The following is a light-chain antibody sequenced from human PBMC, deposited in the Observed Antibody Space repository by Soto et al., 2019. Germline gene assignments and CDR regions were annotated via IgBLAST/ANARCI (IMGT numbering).Light chain of an antibody. J-gene: IGKJ1*01. CDR1: QSVRNN. CDR2: GVS. CDR3: HQYDNWWT. V-gene: IGKV3-15*01. Sequence: ELVMTQSPDTLSVSPGERATLLCRASQSVRNNLAWYRQKPGQAPRLLIYGVSTRATGVPARFSGSGSGTDFTLTISSLQPEDFAVYYCHQYDNWWTFGQGTKVEI.